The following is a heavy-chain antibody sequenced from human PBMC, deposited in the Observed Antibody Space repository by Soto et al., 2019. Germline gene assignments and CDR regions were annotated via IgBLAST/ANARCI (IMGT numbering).Heavy chain of an antibody. CDR2: INAGNGNT. CDR1: GYTFTSYA. V-gene: IGHV1-3*01. Sequence: GASVMVSCKASGYTFTSYAMHWVRQAPGQRLEWMGWINAGNGNTKYSQKFQGRVTITRDTSASTAYMELSSLRSEDTAVYYCASSYCLSTSCPAYYGMDVWGQGTTVTVSS. D-gene: IGHD2-2*01. J-gene: IGHJ6*02. CDR3: ASSYCLSTSCPAYYGMDV.